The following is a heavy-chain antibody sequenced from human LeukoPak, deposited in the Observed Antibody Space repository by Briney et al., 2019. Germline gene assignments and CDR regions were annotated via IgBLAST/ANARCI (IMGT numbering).Heavy chain of an antibody. Sequence: QPGGSLRLSCAASGFTLSSYWMSWVRQAPGKGLEWVANIKYDGSEIYYVDSVKGRFTISRDIAKNSLNPQMNGLRAEDTAVYYCARDIAAAGLFFEYWGQGTLVTVSS. J-gene: IGHJ4*02. CDR1: GFTLSSYW. V-gene: IGHV3-7*01. CDR2: IKYDGSEI. D-gene: IGHD6-13*01. CDR3: ARDIAAAGLFFEY.